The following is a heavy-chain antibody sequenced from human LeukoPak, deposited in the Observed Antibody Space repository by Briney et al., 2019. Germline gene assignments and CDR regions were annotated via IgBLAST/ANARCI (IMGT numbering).Heavy chain of an antibody. J-gene: IGHJ4*02. V-gene: IGHV3-7*01. Sequence: PGGSLRLSCAASGFTFSSYWMNWVRQAPGKGLEWEANINGDGRDKYYVGSVRGRFTISRDNADNALYLQMNSLRGDDTALYYCARGVDSAIDWWGQGTLVTVSS. CDR3: ARGVDSAIDW. CDR1: GFTFSSYW. CDR2: INGDGRDK. D-gene: IGHD3-9*01.